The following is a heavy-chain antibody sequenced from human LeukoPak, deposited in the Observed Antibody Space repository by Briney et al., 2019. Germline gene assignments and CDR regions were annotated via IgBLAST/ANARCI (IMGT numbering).Heavy chain of an antibody. CDR3: ARSTPDFWSGYHDY. V-gene: IGHV4-4*09. J-gene: IGHJ4*02. CDR1: GGSISSYY. D-gene: IGHD3-3*01. CDR2: IYTSGST. Sequence: PSETLSLTCTVSGGSISSYYWSWIRQPPGKGLEWIGYIYTSGSTNYNPSLKSRVTISVDTSKNQFSLKLSSVTAADTAVYYCARSTPDFWSGYHDYWGQGTLVTVSS.